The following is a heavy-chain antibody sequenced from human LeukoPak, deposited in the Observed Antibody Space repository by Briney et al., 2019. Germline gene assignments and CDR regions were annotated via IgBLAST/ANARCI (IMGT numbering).Heavy chain of an antibody. CDR2: IHRSGSH. D-gene: IGHD1-14*01. CDR3: AREILGGFNPGAY. V-gene: IGHV4-4*02. CDR1: LDSTTSNF. J-gene: IGHJ4*02. Sequence: PSETLSLTCTVSLDSTTSNFWSWVRQPQGKGLEWIGEIHRSGSHNYNPSLQSRVTITIDRSRNQIALELSSVTAADTAVYYCAREILGGFNPGAYWGQGTLVTVSS.